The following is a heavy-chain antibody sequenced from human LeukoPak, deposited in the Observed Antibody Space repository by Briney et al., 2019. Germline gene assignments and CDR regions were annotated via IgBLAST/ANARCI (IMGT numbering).Heavy chain of an antibody. J-gene: IGHJ4*02. CDR1: GYTFIGYY. V-gene: IGHV1-2*02. Sequence: ASVKVSCMASGYTFIGYYMHWVRQAPGQGLEWMGWINPNSGGTNYAQKFQGRVTMTRDTSISTAYMELSRLRSGDTAVYYCARDLPPEDLGYGGQGTLVTVSA. D-gene: IGHD1-14*01. CDR3: ARDLPPEDLGY. CDR2: INPNSGGT.